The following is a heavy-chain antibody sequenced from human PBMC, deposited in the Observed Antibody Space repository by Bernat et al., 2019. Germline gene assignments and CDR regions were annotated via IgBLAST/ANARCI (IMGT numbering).Heavy chain of an antibody. CDR2: INHSGST. CDR1: GGSSSGYY. J-gene: IGHJ4*02. V-gene: IGHV4-34*01. Sequence: QVQLQQWGAGLLKPSETLSLTCAVYGGSSSGYYWSWIRQPPGKGLEWIGEINHSGSTNYNPSLKSRVTISVDTSKNQFSLKLSSVTAADTAVYYCATFDSGSYVFDYWGQGTLVTVSS. CDR3: ATFDSGSYVFDY. D-gene: IGHD1-26*01.